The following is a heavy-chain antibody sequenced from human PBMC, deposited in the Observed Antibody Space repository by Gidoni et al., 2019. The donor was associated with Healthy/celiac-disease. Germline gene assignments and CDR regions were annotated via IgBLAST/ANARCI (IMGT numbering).Heavy chain of an antibody. Sequence: EVQLVESGGGLVQPGGSLRLSCVAPGFTFRTYAMSGVRQAPGKGLEWVSAISGRGGSTYYADSVKGRFTISRDNSKNTLYLQMNSLRAEDTAVYYCAKGYYDSSGYYYGPEYFQHWGQGTLVTVSS. D-gene: IGHD3-22*01. J-gene: IGHJ1*01. V-gene: IGHV3-23*04. CDR1: GFTFRTYA. CDR3: AKGYYDSSGYYYGPEYFQH. CDR2: ISGRGGST.